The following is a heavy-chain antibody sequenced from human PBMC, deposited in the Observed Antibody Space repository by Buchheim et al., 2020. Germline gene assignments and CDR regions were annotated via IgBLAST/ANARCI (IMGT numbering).Heavy chain of an antibody. CDR2: INQRGTEK. CDR1: GFTFSDFW. Sequence: EVQLVESGGGLVQPGGSLRLSCAASGFTFSDFWMNWVRQAPGKGLEWVASINQRGTEKYYVDSVKGRFTVSRDNGKNSLYLQMNNLRAEDTAVYYCAKESCSGGSCYFYYYGMDVWGQGTT. D-gene: IGHD2-15*01. V-gene: IGHV3-7*01. J-gene: IGHJ6*02. CDR3: AKESCSGGSCYFYYYGMDV.